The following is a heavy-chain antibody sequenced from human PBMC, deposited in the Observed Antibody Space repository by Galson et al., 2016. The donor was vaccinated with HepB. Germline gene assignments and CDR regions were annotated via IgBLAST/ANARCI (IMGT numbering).Heavy chain of an antibody. J-gene: IGHJ6*04. CDR2: IYYTGST. D-gene: IGHD3-3*01. CDR1: GGSISSGGYF. Sequence: TLSLTCTVSGGSISSGGYFWNWIRQYPGEGLEWVGYIYYTGSTDYNPSLKSRVTISVDTSKSQFSLKLSSVTAADTAVYYCAGDRARSHYEFWSDNGRLGYGMDVWGKGTTVTVSS. V-gene: IGHV4-31*03. CDR3: AGDRARSHYEFWSDNGRLGYGMDV.